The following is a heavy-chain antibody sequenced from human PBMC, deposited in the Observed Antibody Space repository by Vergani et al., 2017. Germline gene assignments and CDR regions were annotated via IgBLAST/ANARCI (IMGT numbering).Heavy chain of an antibody. CDR3: ARRVAYCGGDCFDAFDI. CDR2: IYPGDSDT. D-gene: IGHD2-21*02. Sequence: EVPLVQSGAAVKKPGESLKISCTGSGYSFTNYWIGWVRQMPGKGLEWMGIIYPGDSDTRYSPSFQGQVTISADKSISTAHLQWSSLKASDTAMYYCARRVAYCGGDCFDAFDIWGQGTMVTVSS. CDR1: GYSFTNYW. V-gene: IGHV5-51*01. J-gene: IGHJ3*02.